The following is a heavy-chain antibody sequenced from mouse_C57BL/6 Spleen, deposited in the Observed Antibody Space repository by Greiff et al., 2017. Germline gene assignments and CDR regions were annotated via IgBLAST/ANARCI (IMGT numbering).Heavy chain of an antibody. Sequence: QVQLKESGPELVKPGASVKISCKASGYAFSSSWMNWVKQRPGKGLEWIGRIYPGDGDTNYNGKFKGKATMTADKSSSTAYMQLSSLTSEDSAVYFCARDYYSNYALFDYWGQGTTLTVSS. D-gene: IGHD2-5*01. J-gene: IGHJ2*01. V-gene: IGHV1-82*01. CDR2: IYPGDGDT. CDR3: ARDYYSNYALFDY. CDR1: GYAFSSSW.